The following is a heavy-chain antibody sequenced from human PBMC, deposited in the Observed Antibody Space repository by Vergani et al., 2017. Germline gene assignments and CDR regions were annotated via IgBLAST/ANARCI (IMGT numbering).Heavy chain of an antibody. Sequence: QVHLEESGGGVVQPGSSLRLSCTASGSTFSNFGMHWVRQAPGKGLEGVASIWNVCNNKYYGEYVKGRFSISRDNSQNTLHLQMNSLRAEDTAVYYCARDASAYYFYIDVWGKGTTVTVSS. CDR2: IWNVCNNK. V-gene: IGHV3-33*01. CDR1: GSTFSNFG. CDR3: ARDASAYYFYIDV. J-gene: IGHJ6*03.